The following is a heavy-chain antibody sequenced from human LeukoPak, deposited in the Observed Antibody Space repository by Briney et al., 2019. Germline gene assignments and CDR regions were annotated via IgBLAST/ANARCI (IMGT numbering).Heavy chain of an antibody. CDR3: TRYCSSTSCYTAGGDAFDI. CDR2: IRSKAYGGTT. CDR1: GFTFGDYA. Sequence: GGSLRLSCTASGFTFGDYAMSWVRQAPGKGLEWVGFIRSKAYGGTTEYAASVKGRFTISRDDSKSIAYLQMNSLKTEDTAVYYCTRYCSSTSCYTAGGDAFDIWGQGTMVTVSS. D-gene: IGHD2-2*02. V-gene: IGHV3-49*04. J-gene: IGHJ3*02.